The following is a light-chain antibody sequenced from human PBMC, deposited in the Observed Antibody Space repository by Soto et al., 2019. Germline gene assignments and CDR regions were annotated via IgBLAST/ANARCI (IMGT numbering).Light chain of an antibody. CDR3: QHYNSYSEA. Sequence: DIQMTQTPSSLSASVGDRVAITCRASQGITNYLAWYQEKPGKVPKLLIFGASTLQSGVPSRFSGSGSGTDFTLTISSLQPEDVATYYCQHYNSYSEAFGQGTKVELK. J-gene: IGKJ1*01. CDR2: GAS. V-gene: IGKV1-27*01. CDR1: QGITNY.